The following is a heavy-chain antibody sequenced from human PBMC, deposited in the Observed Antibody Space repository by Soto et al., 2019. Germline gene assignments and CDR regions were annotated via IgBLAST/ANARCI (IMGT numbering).Heavy chain of an antibody. D-gene: IGHD2-2*01. J-gene: IGHJ4*02. Sequence: GASVQVSCTASGGTFSSYAISWVRQAPGQGLEWMGGIIPIFGTANYAQKFQGRVTITADESTSTAYMELSSLRSEDTAVYYCARGRGDCSSTSCPFDDWGQGTLVTVST. CDR1: GGTFSSYA. CDR3: ARGRGDCSSTSCPFDD. CDR2: IIPIFGTA. V-gene: IGHV1-69*13.